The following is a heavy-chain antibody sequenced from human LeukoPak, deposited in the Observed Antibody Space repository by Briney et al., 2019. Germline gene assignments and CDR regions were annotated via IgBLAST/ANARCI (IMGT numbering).Heavy chain of an antibody. V-gene: IGHV4-34*01. D-gene: IGHD5-18*01. CDR1: AGSFSGYY. J-gene: IGHJ4*02. CDR3: ARGGATPMVLSY. CDR2: INHSGRT. Sequence: SETLSLTCAVYAGSFSGYYWSWIRQPPGKGLEWIGEINHSGRTNYNPSLKSRVTISADTSKSQFSLKLSSVTAADTAVYYWARGGATPMVLSYWGQETLVTVS.